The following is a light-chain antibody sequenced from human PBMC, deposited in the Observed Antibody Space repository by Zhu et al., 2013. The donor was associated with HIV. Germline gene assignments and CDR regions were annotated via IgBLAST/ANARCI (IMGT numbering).Light chain of an antibody. CDR1: SSNFGNNY. J-gene: IGLJ2*01. CDR3: GTWDTTLDALV. Sequence: QSVLTQPPSVSAAPGQAVTISCSGGSSNFGNNYASWYQQFPGEAPKLLIYDNDKRPSEIPDRFSGSKAGTSATLDITGLQTGDEADYYCGTWDTTLDALVFGGGTKLTVL. CDR2: DND. V-gene: IGLV1-51*01.